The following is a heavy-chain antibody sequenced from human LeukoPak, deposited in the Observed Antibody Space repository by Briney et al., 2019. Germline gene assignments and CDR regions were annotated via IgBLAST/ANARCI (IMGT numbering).Heavy chain of an antibody. CDR3: ARVDGLRFLEWLDY. D-gene: IGHD3-3*01. CDR1: GYTFTSYY. Sequence: ASVKVSCKASGYTFTSYYMHWVRQAPGQGLEWMGWISAYNGNTNYAQKLQGRVTMTTDTSTSTAYMELRSLRSDDMAVYYCARVDGLRFLEWLDYWGQGTLVTVSS. V-gene: IGHV1-18*03. CDR2: ISAYNGNT. J-gene: IGHJ4*02.